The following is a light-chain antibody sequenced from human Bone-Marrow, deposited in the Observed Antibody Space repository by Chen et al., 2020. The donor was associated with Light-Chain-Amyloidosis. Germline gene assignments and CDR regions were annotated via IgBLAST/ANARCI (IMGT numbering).Light chain of an antibody. CDR2: KAS. CDR3: QHYNSYPWT. Sequence: DIQMTQSPSTLSASVGDRVTITCRASQIISSWLAWYQQKPGKAPKLLIYKASSLESGVPSRFSGSGSGTEFTLTISSLQPDDFATYYCQHYNSYPWTFGQGIKVEIK. J-gene: IGKJ1*01. CDR1: QIISSW. V-gene: IGKV1-5*03.